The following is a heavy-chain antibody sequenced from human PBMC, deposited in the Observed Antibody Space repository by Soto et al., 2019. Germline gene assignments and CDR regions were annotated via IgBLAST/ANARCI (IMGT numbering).Heavy chain of an antibody. J-gene: IGHJ5*02. Sequence: TGGSLRLSCAASGXXFSSXXMSWVRQAPGKGLEWVSAISGSGGSTYYADSVKGRFTISRDNSKNTLYLQMNSLRAEDTAVYYCAKTDFPYYDILTGSNWFDPWGQGTLVTVSS. D-gene: IGHD3-9*01. CDR1: GXXFSSXX. CDR3: AKTDFPYYDILTGSNWFDP. CDR2: ISGSGGST. V-gene: IGHV3-23*01.